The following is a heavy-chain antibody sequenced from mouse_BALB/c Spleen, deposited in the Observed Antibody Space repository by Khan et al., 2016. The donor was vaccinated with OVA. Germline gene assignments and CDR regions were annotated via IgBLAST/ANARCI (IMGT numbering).Heavy chain of an antibody. J-gene: IGHJ3*01. CDR2: ISPGSGDT. V-gene: IGHV1-77*01. CDR1: GYIFTDYY. CDR3: ARRNYFGYTFAY. D-gene: IGHD1-2*01. Sequence: QVQLQQSGAELARPGASVKLSCKASGYIFTDYYINWVKQRTGQGLEWIGEISPGSGDTYYNERFKGKATLTADKSSSTAYMQLSSLTSEASAVYFCARRNYFGYTFAYWGQGTLVTVSA.